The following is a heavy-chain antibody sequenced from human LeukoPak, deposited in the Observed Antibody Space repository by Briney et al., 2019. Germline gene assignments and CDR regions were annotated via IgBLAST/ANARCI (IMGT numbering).Heavy chain of an antibody. J-gene: IGHJ4*02. CDR2: INPDGGS. Sequence: GGSLRLSCQASGFTFSDYAMSWVRQAPGRGLEWVSSINPDGGSFFADSVKGRFTISRDDSRSVVYLQMNTLSAEDTAVYYCARSGVATCHYWGQGILVAVSS. D-gene: IGHD3-10*01. CDR3: ARSGVATCHY. CDR1: GFTFSDYA. V-gene: IGHV3-23*01.